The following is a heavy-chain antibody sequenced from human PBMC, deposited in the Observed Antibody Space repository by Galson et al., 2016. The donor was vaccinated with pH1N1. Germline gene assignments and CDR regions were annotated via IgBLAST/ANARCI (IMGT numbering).Heavy chain of an antibody. Sequence: SVKVSCKASGGPFSAYTINWVRQAPGQGLEWIGGIIPIFGTPTYAQKFQGRVTITADESSTTHYMELRSLRSEDTAIYHCARRHKYFDTSGFQNWGQGTLVTVSS. D-gene: IGHD3-22*01. CDR2: IIPIFGTP. CDR1: GGPFSAYT. V-gene: IGHV1-69*13. CDR3: ARRHKYFDTSGFQN. J-gene: IGHJ4*02.